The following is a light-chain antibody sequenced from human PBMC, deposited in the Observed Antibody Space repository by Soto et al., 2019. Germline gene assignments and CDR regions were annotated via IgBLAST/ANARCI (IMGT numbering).Light chain of an antibody. CDR1: QTVSSVH. CDR3: KQYDNSLWT. Sequence: IVMAHSPATLSVSPGERATLSVRASQTVSSVHLAWYQQKPGQAPRLLIYGASRRATGIPDRFSGSGSGTDFTLTISRLEPEDFAVYYCKQYDNSLWTFGQGTKVDIK. CDR2: GAS. V-gene: IGKV3-20*01. J-gene: IGKJ1*01.